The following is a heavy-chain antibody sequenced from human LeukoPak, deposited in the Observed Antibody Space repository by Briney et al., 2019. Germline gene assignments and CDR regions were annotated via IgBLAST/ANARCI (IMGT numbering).Heavy chain of an antibody. J-gene: IGHJ5*02. CDR2: ISRSSKYI. D-gene: IGHD5-24*01. Sequence: GGSLRLSCAASGFTFSSYNMNWVRQAPGKGLEWVSSISRSSKYIYYADSVKGRFTISRDNAKNSLYLQMNSLRGEDTAVYYCARGVEMATIPNWFDPWGQGTLVTVSS. V-gene: IGHV3-21*01. CDR1: GFTFSSYN. CDR3: ARGVEMATIPNWFDP.